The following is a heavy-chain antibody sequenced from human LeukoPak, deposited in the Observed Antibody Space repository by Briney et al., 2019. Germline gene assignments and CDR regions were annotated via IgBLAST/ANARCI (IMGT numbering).Heavy chain of an antibody. CDR2: ISGSGGST. V-gene: IGHV3-23*01. Sequence: GGSLRLSCAASGFTFSSYAMSWVRQAPGKGLEWVSAISGSGGSTYYADSVKGRFTISRDNSKNTLYLQMNSLRAEDTAVYYCARARGSAGTQTDYWGQGTLVTVSS. CDR3: ARARGSAGTQTDY. J-gene: IGHJ4*02. D-gene: IGHD6-13*01. CDR1: GFTFSSYA.